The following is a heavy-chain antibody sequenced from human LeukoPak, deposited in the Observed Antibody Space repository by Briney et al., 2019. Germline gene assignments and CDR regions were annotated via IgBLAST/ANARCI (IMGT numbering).Heavy chain of an antibody. CDR1: GYTFTSYG. D-gene: IGHD2-21*02. Sequence: ASAEVSCKASGYTFTSYGISWVRQAPGQGLEWMGWISAYNGNTNYAQKLQGRVTMTTDTSTSTAYMELRSLRSDDTAVYYCARDTPSVVVTAILGYWGQGTLVTVSS. V-gene: IGHV1-18*01. J-gene: IGHJ4*02. CDR2: ISAYNGNT. CDR3: ARDTPSVVVTAILGY.